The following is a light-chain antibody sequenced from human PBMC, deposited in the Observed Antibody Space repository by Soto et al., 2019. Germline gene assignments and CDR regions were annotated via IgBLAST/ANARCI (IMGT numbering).Light chain of an antibody. Sequence: DIQMTQSPSSLSASVGDRVTITCRASQNIREYLNWYHQKPGHAPKLLISAASTLQSGVPLRFSGSRSGWVYTLNIATLQTEGVGSYICQESYTTPWTFGRGT. CDR1: QNIREY. CDR2: AAS. CDR3: QESYTTPWT. J-gene: IGKJ1*01. V-gene: IGKV1-39*01.